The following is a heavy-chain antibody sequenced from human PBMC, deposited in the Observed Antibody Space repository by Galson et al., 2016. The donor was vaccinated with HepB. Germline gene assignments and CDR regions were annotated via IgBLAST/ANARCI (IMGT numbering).Heavy chain of an antibody. J-gene: IGHJ6*02. V-gene: IGHV4-4*02. CDR1: GASISSSNW. D-gene: IGHD3-16*01. CDR2: IYHSGST. CDR3: TKVGSSADYDGLHV. Sequence: SETLSLTCAVSGASISSSNWWTWVRQPPGKGLEWIGEIYHSGSTNYNPSLKSRVTISVDRAKNLFSLNLSSVTAADTAVYYCTKVGSSADYDGLHVWGQGTTVIVSS.